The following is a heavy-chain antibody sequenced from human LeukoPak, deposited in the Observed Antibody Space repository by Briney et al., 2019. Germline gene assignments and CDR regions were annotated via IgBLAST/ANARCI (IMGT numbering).Heavy chain of an antibody. Sequence: GGSLRLSCAASGFTFSSYAMSWVRQAPGEGLEWVSAISGSGGSTYCADSVKGRFTISRDNSKNTLYLQMNSLRAEDTAVYYCAKDPIQLWLDPPDYWGQGTLVTVSS. CDR1: GFTFSSYA. CDR2: ISGSGGST. V-gene: IGHV3-23*01. CDR3: AKDPIQLWLDPPDY. J-gene: IGHJ4*02. D-gene: IGHD5-18*01.